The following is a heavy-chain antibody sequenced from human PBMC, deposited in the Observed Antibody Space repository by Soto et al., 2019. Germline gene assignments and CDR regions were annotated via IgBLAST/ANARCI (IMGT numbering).Heavy chain of an antibody. V-gene: IGHV4-59*01. J-gene: IGHJ4*02. CDR1: GGSISSYY. CDR2: IYYSGST. CDR3: ARGGGSAAGYPFDY. D-gene: IGHD6-13*01. Sequence: QVQLQESGPGLVKPSETLSLTCTVSGGSISSYYWSWIRQPPGKGLEWIGYIYYSGSTNYNPSLKSRVTISVDTSKNQFSLKLSSVTAADTAVYYCARGGGSAAGYPFDYWGQGTLVTVSS.